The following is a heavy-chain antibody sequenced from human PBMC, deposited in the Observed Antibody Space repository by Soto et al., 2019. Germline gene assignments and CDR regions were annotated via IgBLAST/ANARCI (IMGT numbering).Heavy chain of an antibody. D-gene: IGHD3-22*01. V-gene: IGHV1-69*06. Sequence: SVKVSCKASGGTFSSYAISWVRQAPGQGLEWMGGIIPIFGTANYAQKFQGRVTITADKSTSTAYMELSSLRSEDTAVYYCARDPLSTIVVVRGSCFAPAGRGTLVPVSS. J-gene: IGHJ5*02. CDR2: IIPIFGTA. CDR1: GGTFSSYA. CDR3: ARDPLSTIVVVRGSCFAP.